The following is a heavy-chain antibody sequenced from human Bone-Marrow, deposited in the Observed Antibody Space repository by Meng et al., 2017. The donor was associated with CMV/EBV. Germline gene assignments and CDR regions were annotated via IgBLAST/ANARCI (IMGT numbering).Heavy chain of an antibody. CDR1: GFTFSSYG. CDR3: AKLSARFGELLPSDY. D-gene: IGHD3-10*01. J-gene: IGHJ4*02. V-gene: IGHV3-30*02. Sequence: GESLKISCAASGFTFSSYGMHWVRQVPGKGLEWVAFIRFDGSNKYYADSVKGRFTISRDNPNNALYLQMNSLRPEDTALYYCAKLSARFGELLPSDYWDQGTLVTVSS. CDR2: IRFDGSNK.